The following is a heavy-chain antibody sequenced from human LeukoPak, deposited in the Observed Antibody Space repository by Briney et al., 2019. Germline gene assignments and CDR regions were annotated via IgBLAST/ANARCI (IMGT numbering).Heavy chain of an antibody. V-gene: IGHV4-39*01. Sequence: PSETLSLTCTVSGGSISSSSYYWGWIRQPPGKGLEWIGSIYYSGSTYYNPSLKSRLTISVDTSKNQFSLKLSSVTAADTAVYYCARPGYSSGWYYFDYWGQGTLVTVSS. J-gene: IGHJ4*02. D-gene: IGHD6-19*01. CDR1: GGSISSSSYY. CDR3: ARPGYSSGWYYFDY. CDR2: IYYSGST.